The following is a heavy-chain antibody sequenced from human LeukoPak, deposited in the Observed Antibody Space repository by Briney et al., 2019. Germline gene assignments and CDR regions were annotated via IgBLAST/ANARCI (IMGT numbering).Heavy chain of an antibody. J-gene: IGHJ1*01. CDR3: ARDKAVTTEVTQHFQH. CDR2: ISAYNGYT. V-gene: IGHV1-18*01. D-gene: IGHD4-23*01. CDR1: GCTFTNYG. Sequence: GASVKVSCKASGCTFTNYGFSWVRQAPGQGLEWMGWISAYNGYTDYAQKFQFRVTMTTDTSTSTAYMELRSLRSDDTAVYYCARDKAVTTEVTQHFQHWGQGTLVTVSS.